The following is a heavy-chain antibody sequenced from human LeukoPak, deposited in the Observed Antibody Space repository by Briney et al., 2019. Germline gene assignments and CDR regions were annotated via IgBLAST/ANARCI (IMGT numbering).Heavy chain of an antibody. Sequence: SVKVSCKASGYTFTSYGISWVRQAPGQGLEWMGGIIPIFGTANYAQKFQGRVTITADESTSTAYMELSSLRSEDTAIYYCARGKGYSYVYGTDYWGQGTLVTVSS. J-gene: IGHJ4*02. CDR1: GYTFTSYG. CDR3: ARGKGYSYVYGTDY. CDR2: IIPIFGTA. V-gene: IGHV1-69*13. D-gene: IGHD5-18*01.